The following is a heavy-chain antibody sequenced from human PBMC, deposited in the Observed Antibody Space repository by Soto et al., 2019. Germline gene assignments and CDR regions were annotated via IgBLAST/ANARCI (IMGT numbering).Heavy chain of an antibody. CDR1: GFTFSSYW. V-gene: IGHV3-7*02. CDR2: IKQDGSEK. Sequence: EVQLVESGGGLVQPGGSLRLSCAASGFTFSSYWMTWVRQAPGKGLEWVANIKQDGSEKYYVDSVKGRFTISRDNAKNSLDLQMNSRRAEDTAVYYCATHPYSSGWYCWGQGTLGTVSS. D-gene: IGHD6-13*01. CDR3: ATHPYSSGWYC. J-gene: IGHJ4*02.